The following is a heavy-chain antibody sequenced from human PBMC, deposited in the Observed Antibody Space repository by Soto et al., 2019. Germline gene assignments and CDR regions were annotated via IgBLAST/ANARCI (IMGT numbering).Heavy chain of an antibody. D-gene: IGHD3-16*02. CDR1: GFTYESYA. V-gene: IGHV3-23*01. J-gene: IGHJ4*02. Sequence: EVQLLESGGGLVQPGGSLRLSCAASGFTYESYAMSWVRQAPGKGLEWVSGINSGGTVAHYADSVKGRFAISRDNSKNTLALEMNRLRADDTGLYYCAISTGGFGGLFVVPSDYWGQGTLVTVSS. CDR3: AISTGGFGGLFVVPSDY. CDR2: INSGGTVA.